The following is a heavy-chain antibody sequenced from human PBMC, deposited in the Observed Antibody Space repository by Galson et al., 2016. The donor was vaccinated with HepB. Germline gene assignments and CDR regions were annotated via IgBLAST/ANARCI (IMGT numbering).Heavy chain of an antibody. J-gene: IGHJ4*02. D-gene: IGHD2/OR15-2a*01. CDR1: PGSVTTNSYF. Sequence: ETLSLTCPVSPGSVTTNSYFWGWVRQPPGKGLEWIGSIYHTGTTYYSPSFESRVTISVYASKNPFSLNLNSVTAADTSVYFCARPGGINMLIPPDYWGQGPLVTVSS. CDR3: ARPGGINMLIPPDY. CDR2: IYHTGTT. V-gene: IGHV4-39*01.